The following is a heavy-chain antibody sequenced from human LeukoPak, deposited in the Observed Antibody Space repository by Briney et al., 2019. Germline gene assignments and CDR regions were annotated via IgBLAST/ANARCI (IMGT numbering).Heavy chain of an antibody. CDR3: ASGNWNDRAFDI. CDR1: GLTFSNYW. Sequence: GGSLRLSCAASGLTFSNYWMSWVRQAPGKGLEWVANIKQDGSEIYYVDSVKGRFTISRDNAKNSLYLQMNNLRVEDTAVYYCASGNWNDRAFDIWGQGTMVIVSS. D-gene: IGHD1-20*01. V-gene: IGHV3-7*01. CDR2: IKQDGSEI. J-gene: IGHJ3*02.